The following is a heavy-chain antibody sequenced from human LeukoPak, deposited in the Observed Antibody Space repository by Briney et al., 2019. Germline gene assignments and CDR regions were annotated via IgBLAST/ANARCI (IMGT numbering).Heavy chain of an antibody. Sequence: GGSLRLSCVASGFSFRNYAIHWVRQAPGKGLEWVANIKQDGSEIYYVDSVKGRFTISRDNAKNSLYLQMNSLSAEDTAVYYCARVLGYGWFDPWGQGTLVTVSS. CDR1: GFSFRNYA. CDR2: IKQDGSEI. CDR3: ARVLGYGWFDP. V-gene: IGHV3-7*01. J-gene: IGHJ5*02. D-gene: IGHD5-18*01.